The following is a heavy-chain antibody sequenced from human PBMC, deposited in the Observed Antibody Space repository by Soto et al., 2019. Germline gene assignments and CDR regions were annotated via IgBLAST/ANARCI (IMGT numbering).Heavy chain of an antibody. J-gene: IGHJ4*02. CDR1: GGTFSTST. Sequence: QVQLVQSGAEVKKPGSSVKVSCKASGGTFSTSTFTWVRQAPGQGLEWMGRIIPILEVADYAQEFQGRVTITAXKXPXTXXMELSSLKSEDTAVYYCARDSPIGSVFGGYDAIDYWGQGTLVTVSS. CDR3: ARDSPIGSVFGGYDAIDY. CDR2: IIPILEVA. D-gene: IGHD5-12*01. V-gene: IGHV1-69*08.